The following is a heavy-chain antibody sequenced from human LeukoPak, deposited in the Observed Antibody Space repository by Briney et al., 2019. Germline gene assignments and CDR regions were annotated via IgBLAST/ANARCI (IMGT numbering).Heavy chain of an antibody. D-gene: IGHD2-15*01. V-gene: IGHV3-23*01. Sequence: GGSLRLSCAASGFTFSSYAMSWVRQAPGKGLEWVSVICANDGNTYYADAVKGRFTISRDNSKDTLYLQMDSLRAEDTAVYYCAKGSGSSCYSPCDYWGQGILVTVSS. J-gene: IGHJ4*02. CDR1: GFTFSSYA. CDR2: ICANDGNT. CDR3: AKGSGSSCYSPCDY.